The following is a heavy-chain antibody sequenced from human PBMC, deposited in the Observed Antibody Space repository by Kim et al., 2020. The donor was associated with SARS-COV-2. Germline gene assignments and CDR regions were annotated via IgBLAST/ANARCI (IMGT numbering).Heavy chain of an antibody. CDR2: IKQDGSEK. CDR3: ARARYFDWLPFDY. CDR1: GFTFSSYW. D-gene: IGHD3-9*01. Sequence: GGSLRLSCAASGFTFSSYWMSWVRQAPGKGLEWVANIKQDGSEKYYVDSVKGRFTISRDNAKNSLYLQMNSLRAEDTAVYYCARARYFDWLPFDYWGQGTLVTVSS. J-gene: IGHJ4*02. V-gene: IGHV3-7*01.